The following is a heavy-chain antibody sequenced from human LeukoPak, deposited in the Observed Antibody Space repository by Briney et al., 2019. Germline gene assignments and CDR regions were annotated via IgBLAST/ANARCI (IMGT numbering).Heavy chain of an antibody. CDR2: IYYSGST. CDR1: GGSISSYY. V-gene: IGHV4-59*01. J-gene: IGHJ5*02. D-gene: IGHD4-17*01. CDR3: ARGSTVTSGYNWFDP. Sequence: SETLSLTCTVSGGSISSYYWSWIRQPPGKGLEWIGYIYYSGSTNYNPSLKSRVTISVDTSKNQFSLKLSSVTAADTAVYYCARGSTVTSGYNWFDPWGQGTLVTVSS.